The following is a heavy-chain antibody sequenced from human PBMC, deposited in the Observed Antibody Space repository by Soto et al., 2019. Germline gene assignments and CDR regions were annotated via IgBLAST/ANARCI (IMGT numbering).Heavy chain of an antibody. Sequence: EVQLVESGGGLVQPGGSLRLSCAASGFTVSSNYMSWVRQAPGKGLEWVSTIYSGGSTYYADSANGRFTISRDSSKNTLYLQMNSLRAEDTAVYFCARGGSSFDYWGQGTLVTVSS. J-gene: IGHJ4*02. CDR1: GFTVSSNY. CDR2: IYSGGST. D-gene: IGHD6-19*01. CDR3: ARGGSSFDY. V-gene: IGHV3-66*01.